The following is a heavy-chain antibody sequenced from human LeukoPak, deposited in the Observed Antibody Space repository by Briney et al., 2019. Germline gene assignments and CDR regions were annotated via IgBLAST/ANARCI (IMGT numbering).Heavy chain of an antibody. V-gene: IGHV3-33*08. J-gene: IGHJ4*02. D-gene: IGHD3-10*01. CDR1: GFSFSTYA. CDR2: IWYDGSNP. CDR3: ARFVGSDYTGSFDL. Sequence: GGSLRLSCAASGFSFSTYAMNWVRQAPGKGLEWLGYIWYDGSNPDYVDPVKGRFTISRDNSKNTVYLQMNSLRAEDTAVYHCARFVGSDYTGSFDLWGQGTPVTVSS.